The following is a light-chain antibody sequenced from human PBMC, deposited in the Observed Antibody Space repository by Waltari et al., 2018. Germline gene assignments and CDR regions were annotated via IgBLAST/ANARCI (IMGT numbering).Light chain of an antibody. CDR2: QDD. CDR3: QAWDTDTVI. J-gene: IGLJ2*01. CDR1: KLGEKY. Sequence: SYEVTQSPSVSVSPGQTAAITCSGDKLGEKYVCWYQQKPGQSPRLVLYQDDKRPSGIPERFAGSNSGNTATLVISGTQAMDEADYYCQAWDTDTVIFGGGTKLTVL. V-gene: IGLV3-1*01.